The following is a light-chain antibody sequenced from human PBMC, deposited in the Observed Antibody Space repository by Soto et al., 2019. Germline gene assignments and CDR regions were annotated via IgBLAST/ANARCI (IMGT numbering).Light chain of an antibody. CDR1: TGAVTSGHY. CDR3: LLSYSGARV. V-gene: IGLV7-46*01. Sequence: QAVVTQEPSLTVSPGGTVTLTCGSSTGAVTSGHYPYWFQQKAGQAPRTLIYGTSSKHSWTPARFSGSLLGGKAALTLSGAQPEDEAEYYCLLSYSGARVFGGGTKLTVL. CDR2: GTS. J-gene: IGLJ2*01.